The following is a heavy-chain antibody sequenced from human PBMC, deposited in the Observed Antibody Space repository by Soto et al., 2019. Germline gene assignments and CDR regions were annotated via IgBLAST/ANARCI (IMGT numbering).Heavy chain of an antibody. V-gene: IGHV3-33*01. CDR1: GFTFSSYG. J-gene: IGHJ3*02. CDR2: IWYDGSNK. D-gene: IGHD6-13*01. Sequence: PGGSLRLSCAASGFTFSSYGMHWVRQAPGKGLEWVAGIWYDGSNKYYADSVKGRFTISRDNSKNTLYLQMSSLRAEDTAVYNCAREAQQLGVGAFDIWGQGTMGTV. CDR3: AREAQQLGVGAFDI.